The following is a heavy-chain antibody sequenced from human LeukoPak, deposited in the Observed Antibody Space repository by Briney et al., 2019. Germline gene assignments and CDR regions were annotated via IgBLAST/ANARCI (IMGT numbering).Heavy chain of an antibody. CDR2: IYYSGST. Sequence: SETLSLTCTVSGGSISSSSYYWGWIRQPPGKGLEWSGSIYYSGSTYYNPSLKSRVTISVDTSKNQFSLKLSSVTAADTAVYYCARGSYQRPFDYWGQGTLVTVSS. J-gene: IGHJ4*02. V-gene: IGHV4-39*07. D-gene: IGHD1-26*01. CDR1: GGSISSSSYY. CDR3: ARGSYQRPFDY.